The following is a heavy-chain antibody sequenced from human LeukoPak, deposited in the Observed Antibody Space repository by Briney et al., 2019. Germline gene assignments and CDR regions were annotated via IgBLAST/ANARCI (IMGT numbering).Heavy chain of an antibody. CDR3: AKEYYDILTGYPFDY. CDR2: ISGSGGST. V-gene: IGHV3-23*01. D-gene: IGHD3-9*01. Sequence: GGSLRLSCAASGFTVSSNYMSWVRQAPGKGLEWVSAISGSGGSTYYADSVKGRFTISRDNSKNTLYLQMNSLRAEDTALYYCAKEYYDILTGYPFDYWGQGTLVTVSS. CDR1: GFTVSSNY. J-gene: IGHJ4*02.